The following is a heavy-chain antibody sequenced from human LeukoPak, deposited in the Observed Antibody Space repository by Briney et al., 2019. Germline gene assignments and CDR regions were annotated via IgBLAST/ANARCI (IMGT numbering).Heavy chain of an antibody. J-gene: IGHJ4*02. D-gene: IGHD3-22*01. CDR2: INSDGSST. CDR1: GFTFDDYG. V-gene: IGHV3-74*01. Sequence: GGSLRLSCAASGFTFDDYGMSWVRQAPGKGLVWVSRINSDGSSTSYADSVKGRFTISRDNAKNSLYLQMNSLRAEDTAVYYCATGYYWGYFDSWGQGTLVTVSS. CDR3: ATGYYWGYFDS.